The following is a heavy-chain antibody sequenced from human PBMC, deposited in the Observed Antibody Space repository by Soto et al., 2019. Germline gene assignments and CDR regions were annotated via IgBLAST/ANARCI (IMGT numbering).Heavy chain of an antibody. CDR1: GFVVSTDI. CDR2: VDIGGIT. V-gene: IGHV3-53*01. J-gene: IGHJ6*02. Sequence: PGDSQRLAWEVSGFVVSTDIMSWVRRAPGKGLEWVSFVDIGGITDYADAVKGRFTISRDETKNTLYLQMDTVRAEDTAVYYCASDSVANLDYNYGMDFWGQGTTVTVSS. CDR3: ASDSVANLDYNYGMDF. D-gene: IGHD1-26*01.